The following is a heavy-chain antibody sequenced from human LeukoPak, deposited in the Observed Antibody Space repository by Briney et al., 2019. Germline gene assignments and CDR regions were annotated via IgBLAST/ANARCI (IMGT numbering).Heavy chain of an antibody. CDR3: VREGNELLSKNFDY. CDR1: GFTFTGYY. J-gene: IGHJ4*02. D-gene: IGHD2-21*02. CDR2: INPHSGGT. V-gene: IGHV1-2*02. Sequence: ASVEVSCKVSGFTFTGYYIHWVRQAPGQGLEWMGYINPHSGGTNSPQKFQGRVTMTTDTSISAAYMELSSLISDDTAMYYCVREGNELLSKNFDYWGQGTLVAVSS.